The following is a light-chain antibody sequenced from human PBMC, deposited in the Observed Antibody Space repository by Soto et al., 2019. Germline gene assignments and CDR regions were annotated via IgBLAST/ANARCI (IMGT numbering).Light chain of an antibody. V-gene: IGKV1-39*01. J-gene: IGKJ1*01. Sequence: DIQMTQSPSSLSASVGDRVTITCRASPSISSYLNWYQQKPGKAPKLLIYAASSLQSGVPSRFSGSGSGTDFTLTISSLQPEDFATYYCQQSNSAVWRFGQGTKVEIK. CDR3: QQSNSAVWR. CDR1: PSISSY. CDR2: AAS.